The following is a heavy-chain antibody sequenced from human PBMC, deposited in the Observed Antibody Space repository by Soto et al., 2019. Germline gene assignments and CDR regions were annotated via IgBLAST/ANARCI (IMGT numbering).Heavy chain of an antibody. CDR1: GFTFSTYT. CDR3: AKGPSPVLAFKHLYVGH. Sequence: EVQLLESGGGLVQPGGSLRLSCAASGFTFSTYTMTWVRQAPGKGLEWVSGVSGSGGSTYYADSVKGRFTISRDKSKNTLYLQMKRLKAHDTAGNYCAKGPSPVLAFKHLYVGHRGQGTLVTLSS. D-gene: IGHD3-3*02. CDR2: VSGSGGST. V-gene: IGHV3-23*01. J-gene: IGHJ4*02.